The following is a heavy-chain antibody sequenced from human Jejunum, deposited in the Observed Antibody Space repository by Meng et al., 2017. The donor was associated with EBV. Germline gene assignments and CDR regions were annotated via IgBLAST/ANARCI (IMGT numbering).Heavy chain of an antibody. V-gene: IGHV3-23*01. CDR1: GFTFTHYA. J-gene: IGHJ4*02. CDR2: ISGSGGTT. D-gene: IGHD3-10*01. CDR3: AKAATIIRGALDY. Sequence: EVQVLELGGGLVEPGGSLRLSCAASGFTFTHYAMNWVRQAPGKGLEWVSVISGSGGTTYYADSVKGRFTISSDSSRNTVYLQMNSLRAEDTAVYYCAKAATIIRGALDYWGQGTLVTVSS.